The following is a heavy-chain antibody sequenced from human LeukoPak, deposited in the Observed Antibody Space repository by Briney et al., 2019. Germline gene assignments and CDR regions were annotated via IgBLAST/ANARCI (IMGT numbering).Heavy chain of an antibody. V-gene: IGHV3-21*01. D-gene: IGHD5-18*01. CDR1: GFTFSSYS. J-gene: IGHJ4*02. CDR3: AKILRGNSYGGFDY. CDR2: ISSSSSYI. Sequence: GGSLRLSCAASGFTFSSYSMNWVRQAPGQGLDWVSSISSSSSYIYYADSVKGRFTISRDNAKNSLYLQMNSLRAEDTAVYYCAKILRGNSYGGFDYWGQGTLVTVSS.